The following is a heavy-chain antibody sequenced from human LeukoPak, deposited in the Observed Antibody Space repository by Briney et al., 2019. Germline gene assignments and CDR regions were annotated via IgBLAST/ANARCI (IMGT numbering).Heavy chain of an antibody. V-gene: IGHV3-33*01. CDR2: IWYDGSNK. D-gene: IGHD4-17*01. CDR1: GFTFSSYG. J-gene: IGHJ6*02. Sequence: PGGSLRLSCAASGFTFSSYGMHWVRQAPGKGLEWVAVIWYDGSNKCYADSVKGRFTISRDNSKNTLYLQMNSLRAEDTAVYYCAGDYGEYYYGMDVWGQGTTVTGSS. CDR3: AGDYGEYYYGMDV.